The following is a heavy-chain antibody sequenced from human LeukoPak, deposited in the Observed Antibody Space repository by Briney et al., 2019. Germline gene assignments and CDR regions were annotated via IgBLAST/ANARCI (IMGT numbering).Heavy chain of an antibody. J-gene: IGHJ4*02. CDR2: IIPIFGTA. D-gene: IGHD6-19*01. V-gene: IGHV1-69*13. CDR1: GGTFSSYA. CDR3: ARESVTFSSGWSFDY. Sequence: SVKVSCKASGGTFSSYAISWVRQAPGQGLEWMGGIIPIFGTANYAQKFQGRVTITADESTSAAYMELSSLRSEDTAVYYCARESVTFSSGWSFDYWGQGTLVTVSS.